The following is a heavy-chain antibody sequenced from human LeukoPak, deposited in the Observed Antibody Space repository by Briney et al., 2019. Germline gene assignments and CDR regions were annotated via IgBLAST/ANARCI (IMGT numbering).Heavy chain of an antibody. D-gene: IGHD3-22*01. V-gene: IGHV4-59*01. CDR3: ARVDLRYYELDY. J-gene: IGHJ4*02. CDR2: IYYSGST. CDR1: GGSISSYY. Sequence: PSETLSLTCTVSGGSISSYYWSWIRQPPGKGLEWIGYIYYSGSTNYNPSLKSRVTISVGTSKNQFSLKLSSVTAADTAVYYCARVDLRYYELDYWGQGTLVTVSS.